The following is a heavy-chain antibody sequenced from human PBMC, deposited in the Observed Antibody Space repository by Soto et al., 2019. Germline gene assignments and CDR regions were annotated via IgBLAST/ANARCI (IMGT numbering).Heavy chain of an antibody. CDR1: GYTFTGYY. Sequence: ASVKVSCKASGYTFTGYYMHWVRQAPGQGLEWMGWINPNSGGTNYAQKFQGRVTMTRDTSISTAYMELSRLRSDDTAVYYCARDPDYYGSRSSKESNWFDPWGQGTLVTLSS. J-gene: IGHJ5*02. CDR2: INPNSGGT. CDR3: ARDPDYYGSRSSKESNWFDP. V-gene: IGHV1-2*02. D-gene: IGHD3-10*01.